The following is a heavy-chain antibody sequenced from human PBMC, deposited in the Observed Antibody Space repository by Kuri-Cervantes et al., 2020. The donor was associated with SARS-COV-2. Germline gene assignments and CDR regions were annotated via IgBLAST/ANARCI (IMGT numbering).Heavy chain of an antibody. Sequence: SLKISCAASGFTFSSYSMHWVRQAPGKGLVWVSGISWNSGNMDQADSVKGRFTISRDNAKSSLYLEMNSLKVEDTAFYYCAKDMWSDDRGHSHGGFDFWGQGTLVTVSS. J-gene: IGHJ4*02. CDR2: ISWNSGNM. CDR1: GFTFSSYS. D-gene: IGHD5-18*01. V-gene: IGHV3-9*01. CDR3: AKDMWSDDRGHSHGGFDF.